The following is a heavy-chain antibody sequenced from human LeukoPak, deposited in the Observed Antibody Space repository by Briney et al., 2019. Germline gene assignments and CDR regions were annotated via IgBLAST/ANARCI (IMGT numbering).Heavy chain of an antibody. CDR2: IYYSGST. CDR3: ARAHYGSGSSKFDY. J-gene: IGHJ4*02. Sequence: SETLSLTCTVSGGSISSYYWSWIRQPPGKGLEWIGYIYYSGSTNYNPSLKSRVTISVDTSKNQFSLKLSSVTAADTAVYDCARAHYGSGSSKFDYWGQGTLVTVSS. V-gene: IGHV4-59*01. D-gene: IGHD3-10*01. CDR1: GGSISSYY.